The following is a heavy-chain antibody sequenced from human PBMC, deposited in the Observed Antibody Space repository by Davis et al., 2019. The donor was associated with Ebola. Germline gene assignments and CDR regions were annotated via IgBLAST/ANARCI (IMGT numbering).Heavy chain of an antibody. J-gene: IGHJ3*01. CDR1: GFSFSDYQ. D-gene: IGHD5/OR15-5a*01. CDR3: ARVAVYGYGLDTFDV. V-gene: IGHV3-11*01. Sequence: GGSLRLSCAASGFSFSDYQMTWMRQSPGMGLEWISYTTSAGGNIYYADSVKGRFTISRDNTKNILYLQVSSLRAEDTAVYYCARVAVYGYGLDTFDVWGRGTLVTVSS. CDR2: TTSAGGNI.